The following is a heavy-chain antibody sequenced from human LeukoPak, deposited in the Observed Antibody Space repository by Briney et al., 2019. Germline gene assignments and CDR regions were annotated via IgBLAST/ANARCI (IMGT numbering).Heavy chain of an antibody. CDR2: ISGSGGST. D-gene: IGHD3-10*01. J-gene: IGHJ6*02. Sequence: PGGSLRLSCAAPGFTFSSYAMSWGRQAPGKGLGWVSAISGSGGSTYYADSVKGRFTISRDNSKNTLYLQMNSLRAEDTAVYYCAKAKSAMVRGAPNYYYYGMDVWGQGTTVTVSS. CDR1: GFTFSSYA. CDR3: AKAKSAMVRGAPNYYYYGMDV. V-gene: IGHV3-23*01.